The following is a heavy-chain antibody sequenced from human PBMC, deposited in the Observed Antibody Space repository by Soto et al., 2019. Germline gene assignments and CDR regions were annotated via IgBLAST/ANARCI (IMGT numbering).Heavy chain of an antibody. D-gene: IGHD3-22*01. J-gene: IGHJ4*02. Sequence: PVGSLRLSCAASGFTFSSYAMHWVRQAPGKGLEWVAVISYDGSNKYYADSVKGRFTISRDNSKNTLYLQMNSLRAEDTAVYYCARDHHYYDSSGYHLGFDYWGQGTLVTVSS. CDR3: ARDHHYYDSSGYHLGFDY. V-gene: IGHV3-30-3*01. CDR2: ISYDGSNK. CDR1: GFTFSSYA.